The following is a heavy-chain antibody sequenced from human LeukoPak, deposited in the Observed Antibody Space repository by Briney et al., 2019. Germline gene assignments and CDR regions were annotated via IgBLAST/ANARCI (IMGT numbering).Heavy chain of an antibody. CDR1: GGSMRSYY. D-gene: IGHD3-22*01. CDR2: IYYSGST. Sequence: SETLSLTCTVSGGSMRSYYWSWIRQPPGKGLEWIGYIYYSGSTYYNPSLKSRVTISVDTSKNQFSLKLSSVTAADTAVYYCARERRTYYYDSSGSNELHWGQGTLVTVSS. CDR3: ARERRTYYYDSSGSNELH. V-gene: IGHV4-59*12. J-gene: IGHJ4*02.